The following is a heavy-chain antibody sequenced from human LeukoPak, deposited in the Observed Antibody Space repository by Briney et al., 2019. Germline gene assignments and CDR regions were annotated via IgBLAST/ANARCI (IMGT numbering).Heavy chain of an antibody. CDR1: GGSISSYY. CDR2: INYSGSA. Sequence: SETLSLTCTVSGGSISSYYWSWIRQPPGKGLEWIGYINYSGSANYNLSLKSRVTISVDTSKNQFSLKLSSVTAADTAVYYCARDPGITMVRGAHYYYYYYGMDVWGKGTTVTVSS. V-gene: IGHV4-59*01. J-gene: IGHJ6*04. D-gene: IGHD3-10*01. CDR3: ARDPGITMVRGAHYYYYYYGMDV.